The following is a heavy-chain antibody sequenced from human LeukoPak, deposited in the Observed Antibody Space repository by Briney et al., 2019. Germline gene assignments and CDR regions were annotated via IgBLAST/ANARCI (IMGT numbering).Heavy chain of an antibody. D-gene: IGHD2-2*01. CDR3: ARSTLGYCSSTSCYGGLVDP. V-gene: IGHV4-39*01. Sequence: SETLSLTCTVSGGSISSSSYYWGWIRQPPGKGLEWIGSIYYSGSTYYNPSLKSRVTISVDTSKNQFSLKLSSVTAADTAVYYCARSTLGYCSSTSCYGGLVDPWGQGTLVTVSS. CDR2: IYYSGST. CDR1: GGSISSSSYY. J-gene: IGHJ5*02.